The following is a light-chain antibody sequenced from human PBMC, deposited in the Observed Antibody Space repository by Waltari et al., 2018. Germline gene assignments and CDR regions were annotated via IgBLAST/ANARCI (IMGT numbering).Light chain of an antibody. CDR1: SLRSYY. J-gene: IGLJ2*01. V-gene: IGLV3-19*01. Sequence: TQDPAVSVAMGQTVRITCQGDSLRSYYASWYQQRPGQAPIRVMYDKNSRPSGVPVRFSGSSSDDTASLTITGAQAEDEAYYYCHSRDASGSGGAFGGGTKLTVL. CDR2: DKN. CDR3: HSRDASGSGGA.